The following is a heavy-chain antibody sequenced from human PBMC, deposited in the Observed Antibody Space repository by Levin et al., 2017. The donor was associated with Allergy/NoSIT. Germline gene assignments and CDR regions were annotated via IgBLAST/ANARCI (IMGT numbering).Heavy chain of an antibody. CDR3: ARHRFGGSFGNRPFDY. D-gene: IGHD2-15*01. CDR2: INHSGST. CDR1: GGSFSGYY. J-gene: IGHJ4*02. V-gene: IGHV4-34*01. Sequence: PSETLSLTCAVYGGSFSGYYWSWIRQPPGKGLEWIGEINHSGSTNYNPSLKSRVTISVDTSKNQFSLKLSSVTAADTAVYYCARHRFGGSFGNRPFDYWGQGTLVTVSS.